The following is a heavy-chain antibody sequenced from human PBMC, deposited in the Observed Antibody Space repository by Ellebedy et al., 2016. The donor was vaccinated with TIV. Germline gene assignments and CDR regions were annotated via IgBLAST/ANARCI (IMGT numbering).Heavy chain of an antibody. D-gene: IGHD3-10*01. J-gene: IGHJ6*02. CDR1: GYTFTSYD. Sequence: AASVKVSCKASGYTFTSYDINWVRQATGQGLEWMGWMNPNSGNTGYAQKFQGRVTITRNTSISTAYMELSSLRSEDTAVYYCARVYGSGSYLYYYYGMDVWGQGTTVTGSS. CDR3: ARVYGSGSYLYYYYGMDV. CDR2: MNPNSGNT. V-gene: IGHV1-8*03.